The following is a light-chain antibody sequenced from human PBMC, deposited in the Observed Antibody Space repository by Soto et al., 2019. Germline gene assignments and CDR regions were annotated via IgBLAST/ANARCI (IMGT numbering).Light chain of an antibody. CDR2: DAS. J-gene: IGKJ1*01. V-gene: IGKV3-15*01. CDR1: QSVCSN. Sequence: EIVMTQSPATLSVSPGERATLSCRASQSVCSNLAWYQQRPGQAPRLLIYDASTRATDIPARVSGSGSGTEFTLTISSLQSEDFAVYYCQQYNNWPRTFGQGTKVEIK. CDR3: QQYNNWPRT.